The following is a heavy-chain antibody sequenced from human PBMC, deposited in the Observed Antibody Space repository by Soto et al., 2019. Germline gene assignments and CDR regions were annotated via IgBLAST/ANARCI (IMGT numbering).Heavy chain of an antibody. CDR2: ISYDGSNK. Sequence: QVQLVESGGGVVQPGRSLRLSCAASGFTFSSYGMHWVRQAPGKGLEWVAVISYDGSNKYYADSVKGRFTISRDNSKNTLYLQMNSLRAEDTAVYYCAEDTGIWDDYGDYGMDVWGQGTTVTVSS. CDR1: GFTFSSYG. CDR3: AEDTGIWDDYGDYGMDV. V-gene: IGHV3-30*18. D-gene: IGHD4-17*01. J-gene: IGHJ6*02.